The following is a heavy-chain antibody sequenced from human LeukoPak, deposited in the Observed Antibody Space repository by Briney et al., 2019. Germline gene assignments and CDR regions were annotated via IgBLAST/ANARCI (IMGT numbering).Heavy chain of an antibody. D-gene: IGHD2-15*01. CDR2: ISHDGSKK. V-gene: IGHV3-30-3*01. CDR1: GFAFSSYA. CDR3: ARGLSWSFGYSDDY. J-gene: IGHJ4*02. Sequence: GRSLRLSCAASGFAFSSYAVHWVRQAPGKGLECVAVISHDGSKKYYADFVKGRFTISRDNSKNTLYLHMNSLIPEDTAVYYCARGLSWSFGYSDDYWGQGTLVTVSS.